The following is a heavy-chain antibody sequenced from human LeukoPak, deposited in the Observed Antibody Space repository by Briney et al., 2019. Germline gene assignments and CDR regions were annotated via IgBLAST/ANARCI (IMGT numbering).Heavy chain of an antibody. J-gene: IGHJ4*02. CDR2: IRYDGSIK. Sequence: GGSLRLSCAASGFTFSHYGMHWVRQAPGKGLEWVAFIRYDGSIKYYADSVKGRFTISRDTSKNTLYLQMNGLRAEDTAVYYCAKDKYSPFDYWGQGTLVTVSS. CDR1: GFTFSHYG. V-gene: IGHV3-30*02. CDR3: AKDKYSPFDY. D-gene: IGHD5-18*01.